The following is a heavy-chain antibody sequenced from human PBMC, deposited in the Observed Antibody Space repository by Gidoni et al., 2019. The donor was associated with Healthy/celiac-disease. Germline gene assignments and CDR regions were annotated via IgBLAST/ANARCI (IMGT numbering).Heavy chain of an antibody. D-gene: IGHD1-26*01. Sequence: QVQLVESGGGVVQPGRSLRLSCAASGFTLSSYGMHWVRQAPGKGLEWVAVISYDGSNKYYADSVKGRFTISRDNSKNTLYLQMNSLRAEDTAVYYCAKGLFGSSVYYFDYWGQGTLVTVSS. CDR1: GFTLSSYG. J-gene: IGHJ4*02. CDR3: AKGLFGSSVYYFDY. V-gene: IGHV3-30*18. CDR2: ISYDGSNK.